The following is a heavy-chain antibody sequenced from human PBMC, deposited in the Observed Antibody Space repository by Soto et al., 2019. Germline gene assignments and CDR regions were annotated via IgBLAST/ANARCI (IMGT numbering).Heavy chain of an antibody. D-gene: IGHD2-8*02. Sequence: QVQLVESGGGVVQPGRSLRLSCAASGFTVSSYGMHWVRQAPGKGLEWVAVISRAGGTKNYADSVKGRLTISRDNSRNTLFLEMNSLRGDDMAVYYCTGEVASGYWGQGTLVPVSS. CDR3: TGEVASGY. CDR1: GFTVSSYG. CDR2: ISRAGGTK. V-gene: IGHV3-30*03. J-gene: IGHJ4*02.